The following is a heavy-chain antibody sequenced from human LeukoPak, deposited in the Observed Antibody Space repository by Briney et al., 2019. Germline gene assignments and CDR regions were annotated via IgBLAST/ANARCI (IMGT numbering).Heavy chain of an antibody. J-gene: IGHJ4*02. D-gene: IGHD5-24*01. CDR1: GGSISSGGYY. CDR3: AGGDGYTRTFDY. V-gene: IGHV4-61*02. Sequence: SETLSLTCTVSGGSISSGGYYWNWIRQPAGKGLEWIGRIYTSGSTNYNPSLKSRVTISVDTSKNQFSLKLSSVTAADTAVYYCAGGDGYTRTFDYWGQGTLVTVSS. CDR2: IYTSGST.